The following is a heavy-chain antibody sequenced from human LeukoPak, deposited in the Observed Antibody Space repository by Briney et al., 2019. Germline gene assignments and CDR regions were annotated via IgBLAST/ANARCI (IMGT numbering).Heavy chain of an antibody. Sequence: AGGSVRLSCAASGFTFSSYGMHWVRQAPGKGLEWVAFIRYDGSNKYYADSVKGRFTISRDNSKGTLFLQMDNLRIEDTAVYYSARDAGSAWVTWFDSWGQGSLVTVSS. CDR3: ARDAGSAWVTWFDS. D-gene: IGHD6-19*01. CDR2: IRYDGSNK. J-gene: IGHJ5*01. CDR1: GFTFSSYG. V-gene: IGHV3-30*02.